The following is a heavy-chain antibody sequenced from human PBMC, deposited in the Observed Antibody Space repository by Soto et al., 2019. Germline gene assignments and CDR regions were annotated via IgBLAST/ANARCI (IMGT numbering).Heavy chain of an antibody. CDR1: GFTLSRNG. CDR3: ARDYGDLGYDS. J-gene: IGHJ4*02. Sequence: QVQLVESGGGVVQPGTSLTLSCAASGFTLSRNGMHWVRQAPGKGLEWVAILWNDGNTKYYADSVQGRFYISRDSSRNTLYLQMNSLRVEDTAIYYCARDYGDLGYDSWGQGTLVTVSS. V-gene: IGHV3-33*01. D-gene: IGHD4-17*01. CDR2: LWNDGNTK.